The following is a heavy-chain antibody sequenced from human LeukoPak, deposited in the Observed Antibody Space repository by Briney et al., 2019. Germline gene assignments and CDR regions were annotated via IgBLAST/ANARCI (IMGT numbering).Heavy chain of an antibody. J-gene: IGHJ5*02. V-gene: IGHV3-33*01. CDR1: GFTFRSYG. Sequence: PGRSLRLSCAASGFTFRSYGMHWVRRAPGKGLEWVALIWFDGSNKYYADSVKGRFTISRDNSKNTLYLQMKSLRAEDTAVYYCARVAVAGNLNNWFDPWGQGTLVTVSS. CDR2: IWFDGSNK. CDR3: ARVAVAGNLNNWFDP. D-gene: IGHD6-19*01.